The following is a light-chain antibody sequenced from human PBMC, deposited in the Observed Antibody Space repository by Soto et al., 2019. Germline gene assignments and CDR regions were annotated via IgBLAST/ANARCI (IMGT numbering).Light chain of an antibody. CDR2: DAS. CDR1: QSVSNNY. V-gene: IGKV3-20*01. Sequence: EIVLTQSPGTLSLSPGERATLSCRASQSVSNNYLAWYQQKPGQAPRLLIYDASSRATGIPDRFGGSGSGTDFTLTISRLEPEDFALYYCQQYGSSPGTFGQGTKVEIK. J-gene: IGKJ1*01. CDR3: QQYGSSPGT.